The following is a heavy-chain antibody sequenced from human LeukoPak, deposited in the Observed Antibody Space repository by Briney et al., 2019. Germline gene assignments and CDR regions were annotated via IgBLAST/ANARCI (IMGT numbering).Heavy chain of an antibody. CDR1: GYTFTSYA. D-gene: IGHD4-17*01. CDR3: ARGSEYGDLDY. CDR2: VNAGNGNT. V-gene: IGHV1-3*01. Sequence: ASVKVSCKASGYTFTSYAMHWVCQAPGQRLEWMGWVNAGNGNTKYSQKFQGRVTITRDTSASTAYMELSSLRSEDTAVYYCARGSEYGDLDYWGQGTLVTVSS. J-gene: IGHJ4*02.